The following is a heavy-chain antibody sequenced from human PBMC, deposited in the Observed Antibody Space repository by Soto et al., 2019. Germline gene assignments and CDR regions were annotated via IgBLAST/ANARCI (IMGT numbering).Heavy chain of an antibody. J-gene: IGHJ6*02. V-gene: IGHV4-30-4*01. CDR1: GGSISSGDYY. CDR2: IYYSGST. CDR3: DRSAPYYYYYGMDV. Sequence: PPETLSLTCAVSGGSISSGDYYWSWIRQPPGKGLEWIGYIYYSGSTYYNPSLKSRVTISVDTSKNQFSLKLSSVTAADTAVYYCDRSAPYYYYYGMDVWGQGTTVTVSS.